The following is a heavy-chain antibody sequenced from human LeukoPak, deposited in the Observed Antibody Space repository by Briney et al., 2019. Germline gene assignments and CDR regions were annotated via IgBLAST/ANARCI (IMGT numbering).Heavy chain of an antibody. V-gene: IGHV4-34*01. J-gene: IGHJ5*02. D-gene: IGHD3-10*01. CDR3: ARGLHYYGSGSSWFDP. Sequence: SETLSITCAVYGGSFSGYYWSWIRQPPGKGLEWIGEINHSGSTNYNPSLKSRVTISVDTSKNQFSLKLSSVTAADTAVYYCARGLHYYGSGSSWFDPWGQGTLVTVSS. CDR1: GGSFSGYY. CDR2: INHSGST.